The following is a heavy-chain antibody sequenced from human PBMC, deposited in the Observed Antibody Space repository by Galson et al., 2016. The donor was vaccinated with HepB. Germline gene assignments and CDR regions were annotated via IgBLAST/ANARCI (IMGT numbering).Heavy chain of an antibody. V-gene: IGHV5-51*01. CDR2: IHPLDSDT. CDR3: ARYFGAGSYYMVPFDY. CDR1: GYSFTNHW. J-gene: IGHJ4*02. Sequence: QSGAEVKKPGESLQISCKGSGYSFTNHWIAWVRQMPGKGLEWMGIIHPLDSDTRYSPCLQGQATISVDKSISTAYLQWSTQKASDTAIYYCARYFGAGSYYMVPFDYWGQGTRVTVST. D-gene: IGHD3-10*01.